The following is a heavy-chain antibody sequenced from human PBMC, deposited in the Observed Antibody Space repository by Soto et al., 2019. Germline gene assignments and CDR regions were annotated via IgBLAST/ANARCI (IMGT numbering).Heavy chain of an antibody. Sequence: GESLKISCKGSGYNFTNYWIGWVRQMPGKGLEWMGIIHPGDSDARYSPSFQGQVTISADKSSSTAYLQWSSLKASDTAMYYCARTLVTYGSGSYFYYYYAMDVWGQGTTVTVSS. CDR3: ARTLVTYGSGSYFYYYYAMDV. CDR2: IHPGDSDA. V-gene: IGHV5-51*01. CDR1: GYNFTNYW. J-gene: IGHJ6*02. D-gene: IGHD3-10*01.